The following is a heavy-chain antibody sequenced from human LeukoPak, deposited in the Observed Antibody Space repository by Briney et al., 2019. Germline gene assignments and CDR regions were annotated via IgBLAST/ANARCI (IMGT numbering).Heavy chain of an antibody. Sequence: PGGSLRLSCAASGFTFSGYWMTWVRHAPRKGLEWVANIKRDGSQKNYVDSVKGRFTISRDNPKNSLYLQMNSLRAEDTAVYYCARGYYYALDGWGQGTTVTVSS. CDR1: GFTFSGYW. CDR2: IKRDGSQK. CDR3: ARGYYYALDG. V-gene: IGHV3-7*05. J-gene: IGHJ6*02.